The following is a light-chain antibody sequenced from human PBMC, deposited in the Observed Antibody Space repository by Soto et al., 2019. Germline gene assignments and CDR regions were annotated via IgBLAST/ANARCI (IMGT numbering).Light chain of an antibody. CDR3: QQSYSTLALT. CDR1: QSISSY. J-gene: IGKJ4*01. Sequence: IHMTHSPSSLSASLPERVTITFRASQSISSYLNWYQQKPGKAPKLLIYAASSLQSGVPSRFSGSGSGTDFTLTISSLQPEDFATYYCQQSYSTLALTFGGGTKVDIK. V-gene: IGKV1-39*01. CDR2: AAS.